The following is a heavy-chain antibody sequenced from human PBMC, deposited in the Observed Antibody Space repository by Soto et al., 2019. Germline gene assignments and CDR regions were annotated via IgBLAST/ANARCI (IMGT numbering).Heavy chain of an antibody. CDR2: INHSGST. CDR1: DVSFSGYY. D-gene: IGHD2-15*01. J-gene: IGHJ3*02. Sequence: PSETLSLTCAVYDVSFSGYYWSWIRQPPGKGLEWIGEINHSGSTNYNPSLKSRVTISVDTSKNQFSLKLSSVTAADTAVYYCARGFKPVVVVAATPLRAFDIWGQGKMVTVSS. V-gene: IGHV4-34*01. CDR3: ARGFKPVVVVAATPLRAFDI.